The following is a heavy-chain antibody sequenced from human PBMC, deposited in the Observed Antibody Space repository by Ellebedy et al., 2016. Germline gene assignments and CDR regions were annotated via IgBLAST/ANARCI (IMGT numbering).Heavy chain of an antibody. CDR3: AKDWRSSGWYLRSLYYYMDV. CDR1: GFTFSSYG. Sequence: GGSLRLSXAASGFTFSSYGMHWVRQAPGKGLEWVAVVWYDGSNKYYADSVKGRFTISRDNSKNTLYLQMNSLRAEDTAVYYCAKDWRSSGWYLRSLYYYMDVWGKGTTVTVSS. J-gene: IGHJ6*03. V-gene: IGHV3-33*06. CDR2: VWYDGSNK. D-gene: IGHD6-19*01.